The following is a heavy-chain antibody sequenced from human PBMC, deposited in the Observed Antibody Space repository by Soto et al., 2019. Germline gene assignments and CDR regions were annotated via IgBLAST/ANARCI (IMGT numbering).Heavy chain of an antibody. J-gene: IGHJ5*02. Sequence: SETLSLTCAVYGGSFSGYYWSWIRQPPGKGLEWIGEINHSGSTNYNPSLKSRVTISVDTSKNQFSLKLSSVTAADTAVYYCAREKVVPAAMRGSVWFDPWGQGTLVTVSS. V-gene: IGHV4-34*01. CDR2: INHSGST. D-gene: IGHD2-2*01. CDR3: AREKVVPAAMRGSVWFDP. CDR1: GGSFSGYY.